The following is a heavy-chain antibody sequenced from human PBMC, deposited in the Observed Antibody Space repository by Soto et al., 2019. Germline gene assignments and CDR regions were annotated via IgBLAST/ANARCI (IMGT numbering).Heavy chain of an antibody. CDR1: GFTFSTYA. D-gene: IGHD2-21*01. CDR3: AKDRLFGGEIVLFDY. V-gene: IGHV3-23*01. J-gene: IGHJ4*02. Sequence: GGSLRLSCAASGFTFSTYAMSWVRQAPAEGLEWVSTISGSGYGAYYADSVKGRFTISRDNSKNTLYLQMNSLRAEDTAVYYCAKDRLFGGEIVLFDYWGQGILVTVSS. CDR2: ISGSGYGA.